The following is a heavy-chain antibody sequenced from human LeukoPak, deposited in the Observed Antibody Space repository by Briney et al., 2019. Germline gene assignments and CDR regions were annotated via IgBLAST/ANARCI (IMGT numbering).Heavy chain of an antibody. CDR2: INHSGST. V-gene: IGHV4-34*01. Sequence: SETLSLTCAVYGGSFSGYYWSWIRQPPGKGLEWIGEINHSGSTNYNPSLKSRVTISVDTSKNQFSLKLSSVTAADTAVYYCARLIGGSASTYYDLWSGYYRPGGYYYYMDVWGKGTTVTVSS. J-gene: IGHJ6*03. CDR3: ARLIGGSASTYYDLWSGYYRPGGYYYYMDV. CDR1: GGSFSGYY. D-gene: IGHD3-3*01.